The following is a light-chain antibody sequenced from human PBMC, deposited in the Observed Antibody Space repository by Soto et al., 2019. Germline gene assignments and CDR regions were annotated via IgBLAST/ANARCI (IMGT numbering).Light chain of an antibody. V-gene: IGLV2-23*01. Sequence: QSALTQPASVSGSPGQSTTISCTGTSSDVGNYNTVSWYQHHPGKVPKLMFYEGNIRSSGVSERFSASKSGSTASLTITGLQAEDEADYYCCSYIGSDTLLFGGGTKLTVL. CDR1: SSDVGNYNT. CDR2: EGN. J-gene: IGLJ2*01. CDR3: CSYIGSDTLL.